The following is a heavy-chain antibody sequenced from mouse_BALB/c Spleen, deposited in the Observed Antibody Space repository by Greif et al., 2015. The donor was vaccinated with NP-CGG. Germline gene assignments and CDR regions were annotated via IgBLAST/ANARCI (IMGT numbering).Heavy chain of an antibody. CDR3: ARDTSLYYGSSRFDY. J-gene: IGHJ2*01. CDR1: GFTFTDYY. CDR2: IRNKANGYTT. V-gene: IGHV7-3*02. D-gene: IGHD1-1*01. Sequence: EVKLQESGGGLVQPGGSLRLSCATSGFTFTDYYMSWVRQPPGKALEWLGFIRNKANGYTTEYSASVKGRFTISRDNSQSILYLQRNTLRAEDSATYYCARDTSLYYGSSRFDYWGQGTTLTVSS.